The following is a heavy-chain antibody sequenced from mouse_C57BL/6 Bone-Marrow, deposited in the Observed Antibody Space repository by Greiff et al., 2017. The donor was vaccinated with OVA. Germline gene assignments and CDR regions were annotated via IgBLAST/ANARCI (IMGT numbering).Heavy chain of an antibody. CDR1: GYSFTGYY. J-gene: IGHJ4*01. CDR3: ARSNYGSSYLYAMDY. V-gene: IGHV1-42*01. CDR2: INPSTGGT. Sequence: EVKLQESGPELVKPGASVKISCKASGYSFTGYYMNWVKQSPEKSLEWIGEINPSTGGTTYNQKFKAKATLTVDKSSSTAYMQLKSLTSEDSAVYYCARSNYGSSYLYAMDYWGQGTSVTVSS. D-gene: IGHD1-1*01.